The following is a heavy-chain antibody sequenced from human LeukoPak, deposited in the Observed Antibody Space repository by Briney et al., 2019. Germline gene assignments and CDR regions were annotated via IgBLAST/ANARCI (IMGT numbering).Heavy chain of an antibody. CDR3: AKDTHAYGDYELFDVSFDY. J-gene: IGHJ4*02. V-gene: IGHV3-23*01. Sequence: GGSLRLSCAASGFTFSSYAMSWVRQAPGKGLEWVSAISGSGGSTYYADSVKGRFTISRDNSKNTLYLQMDSLRAEDTAVYYCAKDTHAYGDYELFDVSFDYWGQGTLVIVSS. CDR1: GFTFSSYA. CDR2: ISGSGGST. D-gene: IGHD4-17*01.